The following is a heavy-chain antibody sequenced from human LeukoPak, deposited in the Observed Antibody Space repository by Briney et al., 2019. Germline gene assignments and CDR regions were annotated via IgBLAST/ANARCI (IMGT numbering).Heavy chain of an antibody. CDR3: ARGYDSSGYFIDY. CDR1: SGSISSYY. J-gene: IGHJ4*02. CDR2: IYYSGST. D-gene: IGHD3-22*01. Sequence: SETLSLTCTVSSGSISSYYWSWLRQPPGKGLEWIGYIYYSGSTNYNPSLKSRVTISVDTSKNQFSLKLSSVTAADTAVYYCARGYDSSGYFIDYWGQGTLVTVSS. V-gene: IGHV4-59*01.